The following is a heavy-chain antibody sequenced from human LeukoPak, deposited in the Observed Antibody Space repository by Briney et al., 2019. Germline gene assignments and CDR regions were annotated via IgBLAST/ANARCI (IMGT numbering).Heavy chain of an antibody. Sequence: GRSLRLSCAASGFTFSSYGMHWVRQAPGKGLECVAVISYDGSNKYYADSVKGRFTISRDNSKNTLYLQMNSLRAEDTAVYYCAKERNTMVRGAYFDYWGQGTLVTVSS. J-gene: IGHJ4*02. CDR3: AKERNTMVRGAYFDY. D-gene: IGHD3-10*01. V-gene: IGHV3-30*18. CDR2: ISYDGSNK. CDR1: GFTFSSYG.